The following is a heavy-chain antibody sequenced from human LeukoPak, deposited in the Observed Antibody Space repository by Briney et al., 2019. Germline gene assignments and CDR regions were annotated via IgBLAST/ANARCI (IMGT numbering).Heavy chain of an antibody. CDR2: IYYSGST. J-gene: IGHJ4*02. V-gene: IGHV4-39*07. CDR3: ARVGRITIFGVVRTWFDY. Sequence: SETLSLTCTVSGGSISSSSYYWGWIRQPPGRGLEWIGSIYYSGSTYYNPSLKSRVTISVDTSKNQFSLKMSSVTAADTAVYYCARVGRITIFGVVRTWFDYWGQGTLVTVSS. CDR1: GGSISSSSYY. D-gene: IGHD3-3*01.